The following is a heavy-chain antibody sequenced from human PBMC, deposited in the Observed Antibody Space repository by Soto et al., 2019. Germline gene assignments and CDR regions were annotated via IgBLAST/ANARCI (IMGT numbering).Heavy chain of an antibody. CDR3: AKANATGGGAFDI. CDR2: ILVDGRT. J-gene: IGHJ3*02. V-gene: IGHV3-23*01. Sequence: GGSLRLSCAASGFICSSYDMSWVRQAPGKGLEWVSTILVDGRTFYVDSVKGRFTITRDSSQNTVYLKMNSLTAGDTVLYYCAKANATGGGAFDICGQGTMVTVSS. D-gene: IGHD2-8*02. CDR1: GFICSSYD.